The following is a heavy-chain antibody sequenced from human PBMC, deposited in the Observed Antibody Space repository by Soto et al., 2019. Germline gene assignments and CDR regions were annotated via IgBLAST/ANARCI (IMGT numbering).Heavy chain of an antibody. J-gene: IGHJ4*02. CDR3: AKLRERTATVLGDFDY. CDR2: ISVGSGDI. Sequence: GGSLRLSCAASGFNFRTYGMNWVRQAPGKGLEWVSVISVGSGDIHYAASVKGRFTISRDNPKNTLYLHMSSLRGEDTAVCYCAKLRERTATVLGDFDYWGQGTLVTVSS. CDR1: GFNFRTYG. D-gene: IGHD3-16*01. V-gene: IGHV3-23*01.